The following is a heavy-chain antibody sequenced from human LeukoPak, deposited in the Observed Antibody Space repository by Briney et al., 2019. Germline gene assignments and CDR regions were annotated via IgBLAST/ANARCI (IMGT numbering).Heavy chain of an antibody. CDR1: GYTFTGYY. V-gene: IGHV1-2*06. Sequence: ASVKVSXKASGYTFTGYYMHWVRQAPGQGLEWMGRINPNSGGTNYAQKFQGRVTMTRDTSISTAYMELSRLRSDDTAVYYCARDLAVKREVDYWGQGTLVTVSS. CDR2: INPNSGGT. CDR3: ARDLAVKREVDY. D-gene: IGHD1-26*01. J-gene: IGHJ4*02.